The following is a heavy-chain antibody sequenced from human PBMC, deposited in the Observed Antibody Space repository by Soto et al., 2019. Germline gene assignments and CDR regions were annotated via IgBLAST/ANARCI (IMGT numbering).Heavy chain of an antibody. CDR1: GYTFTSYV. D-gene: IGHD1-26*01. J-gene: IGHJ3*02. CDR2: INAGNGYT. V-gene: IGHV1-3*01. Sequence: ASVKVSCKASGYTFTSYVMHWVRQAPGQRLEWMGWINAGNGYTKYSQRFQGSVTITRDTSASTAYMELSSLRSEDTAVYYCARDYRHSGSYDALDIWGQGTMVTVSS. CDR3: ARDYRHSGSYDALDI.